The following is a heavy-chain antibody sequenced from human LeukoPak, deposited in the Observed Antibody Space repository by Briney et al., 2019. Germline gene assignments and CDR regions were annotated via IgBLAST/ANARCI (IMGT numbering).Heavy chain of an antibody. CDR2: ISAYNGNT. J-gene: IGHJ3*02. Sequence: GASVKVSCKASGYTFTSYGISWVRQAPGQGLEWMGWISAYNGNTNYAQKLQGRVTMTTDTSTSTAYMELRSLRSDDTAVYYCARRAGRDSSGYYPGAFDIWGQGTMVTVSS. CDR1: GYTFTSYG. D-gene: IGHD3-22*01. CDR3: ARRAGRDSSGYYPGAFDI. V-gene: IGHV1-18*01.